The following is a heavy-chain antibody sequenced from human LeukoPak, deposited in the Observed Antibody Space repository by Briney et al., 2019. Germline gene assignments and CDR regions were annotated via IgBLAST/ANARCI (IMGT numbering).Heavy chain of an antibody. CDR3: ARGAFGTLMVRGGNFDY. Sequence: PSETLSLTCIVSGYSISSGYYWGWIRQPPGKGLEWIGSIYHSGSTYYNPSLKSRVTISIDTSKNQFSLNLRSVPAADTAVYYCARGAFGTLMVRGGNFDYWGQGTLVTVSS. CDR1: GYSISSGYY. J-gene: IGHJ4*02. CDR2: IYHSGST. V-gene: IGHV4-38-2*02. D-gene: IGHD3-10*01.